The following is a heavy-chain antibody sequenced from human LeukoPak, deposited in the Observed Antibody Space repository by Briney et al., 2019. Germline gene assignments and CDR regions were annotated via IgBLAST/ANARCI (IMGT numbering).Heavy chain of an antibody. V-gene: IGHV3-23*01. J-gene: IGHJ1*01. CDR1: GFTLSSYA. Sequence: GGSLRLSCAASGFTLSSYAMSWVRQAPGKGLEWVSAISDTGNTYHADSVKGRFTISRDSSKNTLYLQMNSLRAEDTAVYYCAKDEGSGYYPEYFQHWGQGTLVTVSS. D-gene: IGHD3-22*01. CDR2: ISDTGNT. CDR3: AKDEGSGYYPEYFQH.